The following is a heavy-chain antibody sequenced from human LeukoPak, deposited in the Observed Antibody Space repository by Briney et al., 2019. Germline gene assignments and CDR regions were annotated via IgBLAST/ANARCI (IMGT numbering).Heavy chain of an antibody. J-gene: IGHJ4*02. CDR1: GFTFSSYS. D-gene: IGHD2-15*01. CDR3: AREYCSGGSCYKGGIDY. CDR2: ISSSSSYI. V-gene: IGHV3-21*01. Sequence: PGGSLRLSCAASGFTFSSYSMNWVRQAPGKGLEWVSSISSSSSYIYYADSVKGRFTISRDNAKNSLYLQMNSLRAEDTAVYYCAREYCSGGSCYKGGIDYWGQGTLVTVSS.